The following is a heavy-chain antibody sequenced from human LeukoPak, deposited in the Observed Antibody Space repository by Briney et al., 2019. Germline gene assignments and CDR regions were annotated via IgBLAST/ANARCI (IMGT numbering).Heavy chain of an antibody. J-gene: IGHJ3*02. CDR2: IYYSGST. CDR1: GGPISSYY. V-gene: IGHV4-59*01. D-gene: IGHD3-22*01. Sequence: SETLSLTCTVSGGPISSYYWSWIRQPPGKGLEWIGYIYYSGSTNYNPSLKSRVTISVDTSKNQFSLKLSSVTAADTAVYYCARGGFYDSSGYYLLGAFDIWGQGTMVTVSS. CDR3: ARGGFYDSSGYYLLGAFDI.